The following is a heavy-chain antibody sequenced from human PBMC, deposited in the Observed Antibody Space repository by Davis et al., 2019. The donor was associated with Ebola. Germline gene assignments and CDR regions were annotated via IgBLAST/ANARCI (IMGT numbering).Heavy chain of an antibody. J-gene: IGHJ3*02. CDR2: IKQDGSEK. CDR3: ARGDYYDTSGYFIDAFDI. V-gene: IGHV3-7*01. Sequence: GGSLRLSCAASGFTFSNYWMSWVRQAPGKGLEWVANIKQDGSEKFYVDSVKGRFTISRDNAKNSLYLQMNSLRAEDTAVYYCARGDYYDTSGYFIDAFDIWGQGTMVTVS. D-gene: IGHD3-22*01. CDR1: GFTFSNYW.